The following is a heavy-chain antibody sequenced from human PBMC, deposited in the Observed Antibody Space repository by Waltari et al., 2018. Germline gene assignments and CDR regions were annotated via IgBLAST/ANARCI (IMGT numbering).Heavy chain of an antibody. CDR2: IYSGGST. CDR1: GFTVSSNY. V-gene: IGHV3-66*01. Sequence: EVQLVESGGGLVQPGGSLRLSCAASGFTVSSNYMSWVRQSPGKGLEWVSVIYSGGSTYYADSVKGRFTISRDNSKNTLYLQMNSLRAEDTAVYYCARGGGSGPMSLGMDVWGQGTTVTVSS. J-gene: IGHJ6*02. CDR3: ARGGGSGPMSLGMDV. D-gene: IGHD3-10*01.